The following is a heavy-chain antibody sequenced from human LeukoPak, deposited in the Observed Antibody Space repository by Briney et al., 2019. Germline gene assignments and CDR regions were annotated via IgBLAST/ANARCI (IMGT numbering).Heavy chain of an antibody. Sequence: SETQSLTCIVSGGSISSSNYYWGWIRQPPGKGLEWIGTIYYSGTTYYNPSLESRVTIFEDTSKNQFSLMLTSVTAADTAVYYCARQISDYYYYYMDVWGKGTTVTVSS. CDR3: ARQISDYYYYYMDV. D-gene: IGHD3-10*01. J-gene: IGHJ6*03. CDR1: GGSISSSNYY. V-gene: IGHV4-39*01. CDR2: IYYSGTT.